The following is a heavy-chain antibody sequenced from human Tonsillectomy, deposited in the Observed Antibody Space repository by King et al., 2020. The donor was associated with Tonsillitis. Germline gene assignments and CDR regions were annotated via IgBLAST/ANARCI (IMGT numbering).Heavy chain of an antibody. J-gene: IGHJ2*01. D-gene: IGHD4-11*01. CDR3: SKLHCDYIYWYFDV. V-gene: IGHV3-49*03. CDR1: GFSFGDYL. CDR2: IRSSPYGGTA. Sequence: VQLVESGGGLVQPGRSLRLSCTTSGFSFGDYLMSWFRQAPGKGPEWVGFIRSSPYGGTAEYAASVKGRFTISRDDSKSIAYLQMNRLKSEDTAMYYCSKLHCDYIYWYFDVWGRGTLVTVSS.